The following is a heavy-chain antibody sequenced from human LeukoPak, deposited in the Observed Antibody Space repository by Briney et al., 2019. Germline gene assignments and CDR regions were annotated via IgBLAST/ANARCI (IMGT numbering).Heavy chain of an antibody. D-gene: IGHD6-13*01. Sequence: PAETLSLTCTVSGGSISSYYWSWIRQPPGKGLQWIGYIHYSGSTNYNPSLKSRVTMSVDTSKYQFSLKLSSVTAADTAVYYCVASGPSAPDNWFDSWGQGTLVTVSS. CDR2: IHYSGST. J-gene: IGHJ5*01. CDR3: VASGPSAPDNWFDS. CDR1: GGSISSYY. V-gene: IGHV4-59*01.